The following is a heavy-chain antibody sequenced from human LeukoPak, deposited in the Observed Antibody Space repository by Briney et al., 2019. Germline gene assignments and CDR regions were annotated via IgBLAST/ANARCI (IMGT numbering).Heavy chain of an antibody. Sequence: GESLKISCQFSGYTLANYWIGWVRQMPGKGLEWMVAIYPDDSDTRYSPSFQGQVTISVDKSVATAYVQWSSLKASDTAIYYCARGDFWSVSNRYFDYWGRGTQVTVSS. V-gene: IGHV5-51*01. J-gene: IGHJ4*02. CDR3: ARGDFWSVSNRYFDY. CDR1: GYTLANYW. CDR2: IYPDDSDT. D-gene: IGHD3-3*01.